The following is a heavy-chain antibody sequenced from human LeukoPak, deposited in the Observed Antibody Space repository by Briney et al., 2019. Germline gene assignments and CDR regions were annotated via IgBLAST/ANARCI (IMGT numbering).Heavy chain of an antibody. Sequence: SETLSLTCTVSGGSISSSSYYRGWIRRPPGKGLEWIGSVYNSGSTYYNPSLKSRVIVSLDTSKNQFSLRLTSVTAADTAVYYCARDTGQYTPGTPGFTRFDPWGQGTLVTVSS. CDR1: GGSISSSSYY. J-gene: IGHJ5*02. V-gene: IGHV4-39*07. CDR2: VYNSGST. D-gene: IGHD2-15*01. CDR3: ARDTGQYTPGTPGFTRFDP.